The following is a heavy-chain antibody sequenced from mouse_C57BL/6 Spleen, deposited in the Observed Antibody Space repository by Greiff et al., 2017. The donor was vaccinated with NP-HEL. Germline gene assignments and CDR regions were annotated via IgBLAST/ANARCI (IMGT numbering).Heavy chain of an antibody. V-gene: IGHV1-72*01. CDR2: IDPNSGGT. D-gene: IGHD2-5*01. Sequence: QVQLKQPGAELVKPGASVKLSCKASGYTFTSYWMHWVKQRPGRGLEWIGRIDPNSGGTKYNEKFKSKATLTVDKPSSTAYMQLSSLTSEDSAVYYCARRDSNYVGAMDYWGQGTSVTVSS. CDR3: ARRDSNYVGAMDY. J-gene: IGHJ4*01. CDR1: GYTFTSYW.